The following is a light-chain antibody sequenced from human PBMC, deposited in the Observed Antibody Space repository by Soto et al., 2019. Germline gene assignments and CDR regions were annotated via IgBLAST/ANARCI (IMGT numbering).Light chain of an antibody. J-gene: IGKJ4*01. CDR3: QQSYTTPIT. Sequence: DIQMTQSPSSLSVSVGDRVTITCRASQYISDFLNWYQRKPGKAPVILIYAASTLQSGVPSRFTGSRSETNFTLIISSLQPEDFATYYCQQSYTTPITFGGGTKVDIK. V-gene: IGKV1-39*01. CDR1: QYISDF. CDR2: AAS.